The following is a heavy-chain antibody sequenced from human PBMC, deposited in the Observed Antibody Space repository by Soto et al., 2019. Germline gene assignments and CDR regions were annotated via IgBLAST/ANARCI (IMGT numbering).Heavy chain of an antibody. D-gene: IGHD2-15*01. CDR2: ISGYNGNT. J-gene: IGHJ5*02. V-gene: IGHV1-18*04. CDR3: AGDCSGGICHDDL. Sequence: QVQLVQSGAEVKKPGASVKVSCKASGYTFTSYGISWVRQAPGQGLEWMGWISGYNGNTNYAQKFQGRVTMTTDTSRSTAYMELGSLRSNDTAGYYGAGDCSGGICHDDLWGQGTRVTVSS. CDR1: GYTFTSYG.